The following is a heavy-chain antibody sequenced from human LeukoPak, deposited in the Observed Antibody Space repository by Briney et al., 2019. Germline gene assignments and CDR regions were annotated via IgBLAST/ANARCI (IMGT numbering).Heavy chain of an antibody. Sequence: GESLRLSCAASGFTFSDYVMIWVRQAPGKGLEWVSGITASGDRTFYGDSVRGRFTMSRDNSMNTVYLQMNSLRVDDTAVYYCARRDIVVVVSASDYWGQGTLVTVSS. CDR3: ARRDIVVVVSASDY. J-gene: IGHJ4*02. D-gene: IGHD2-15*01. V-gene: IGHV3-23*01. CDR2: ITASGDRT. CDR1: GFTFSDYV.